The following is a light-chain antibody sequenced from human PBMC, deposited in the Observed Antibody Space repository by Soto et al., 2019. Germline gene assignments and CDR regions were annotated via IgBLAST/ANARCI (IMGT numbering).Light chain of an antibody. Sequence: EIVMTQSPATLSVSPGERATLSCRASQSISSKVGWYQQKPGQAPRLLIYGASTRATVVPPRFSGSGSGTECTLTISSLQSEDFAVYYCQQYNIWSSITFCQGTLLEIK. V-gene: IGKV3-15*01. CDR3: QQYNIWSSIT. CDR2: GAS. CDR1: QSISSK. J-gene: IGKJ5*01.